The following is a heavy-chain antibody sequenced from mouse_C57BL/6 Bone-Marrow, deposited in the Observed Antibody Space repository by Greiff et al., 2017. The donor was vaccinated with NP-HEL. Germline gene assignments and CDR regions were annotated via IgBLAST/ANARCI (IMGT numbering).Heavy chain of an antibody. Sequence: VQLQQSGPELVKPGASVKISCKASGYAFSSSWMNWVKQRPGKGLEWIGRIYPGDGDTNYNGKFKGKATLTADKSSSTAYMQLSSLTSEDSAVYCCARLGRGGYWGQGTTLTVSS. V-gene: IGHV1-82*01. CDR1: GYAFSSSW. CDR2: IYPGDGDT. CDR3: ARLGRGGY. J-gene: IGHJ2*01. D-gene: IGHD1-1*02.